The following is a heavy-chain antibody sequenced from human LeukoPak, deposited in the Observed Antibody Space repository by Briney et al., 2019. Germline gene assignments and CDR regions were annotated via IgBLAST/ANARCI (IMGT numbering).Heavy chain of an antibody. D-gene: IGHD3-3*01. CDR2: ISTGGSTI. V-gene: IGHV3-48*03. CDR3: ARVAARQRENDFWHGYLYYFDQ. J-gene: IGHJ4*02. CDR1: GFAFSTYE. Sequence: PGGSLRLSCTASGFAFSTYEMHWVRQAPGKGLEWASYISTGGSTIEYADSVKGRFTISRDNAKNSVYLQMNSLRSEDTAVYYCARVAARQRENDFWHGYLYYFDQWGQGALVTVSS.